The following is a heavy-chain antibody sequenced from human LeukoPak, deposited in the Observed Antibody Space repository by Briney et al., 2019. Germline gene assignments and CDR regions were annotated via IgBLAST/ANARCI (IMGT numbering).Heavy chain of an antibody. V-gene: IGHV4-34*01. CDR1: GGSFSGYY. Sequence: PSETLSLTCAVYGGSFSGYYWSWIRQPPGKGLEWIGEINHSGSTNYNPSLKSRVTISVDTSKNQFSLKLSSVTAADTAVYYCASLQTTVTTSWGQGTLVTVSS. D-gene: IGHD4-17*01. CDR2: INHSGST. J-gene: IGHJ4*02. CDR3: ASLQTTVTTS.